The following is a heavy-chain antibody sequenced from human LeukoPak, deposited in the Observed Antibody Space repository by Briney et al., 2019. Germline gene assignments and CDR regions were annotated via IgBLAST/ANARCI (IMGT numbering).Heavy chain of an antibody. V-gene: IGHV7-4-1*02. Sequence: ASVKVSCKASGYTFTHYAINWVRQAPGPGLEWMGWINTNTATPMYAQGFSGRFVFSLDVSDSTAYLQISSLKAGDTAVYYCARDPTRSPGGGFFSPLGYWGQGSLVTVSS. CDR2: INTNTATP. CDR3: ARDPTRSPGGGFFSPLGY. J-gene: IGHJ4*02. D-gene: IGHD2-15*01. CDR1: GYTFTHYA.